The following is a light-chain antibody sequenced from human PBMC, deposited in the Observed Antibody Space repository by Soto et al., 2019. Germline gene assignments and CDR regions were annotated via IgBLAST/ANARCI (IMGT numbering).Light chain of an antibody. CDR1: QSITSSY. Sequence: EIVLTQSPGTLSLSPGERATLSCRASQSITSSYLAWYQEKPRQAPRLLIYHTSTRATGIPDRFSGSGSGTDFTLIINRLEHEDFAVYYCQQYDTFPYTFGQGTKLEI. CDR3: QQYDTFPYT. V-gene: IGKV3-20*01. CDR2: HTS. J-gene: IGKJ2*01.